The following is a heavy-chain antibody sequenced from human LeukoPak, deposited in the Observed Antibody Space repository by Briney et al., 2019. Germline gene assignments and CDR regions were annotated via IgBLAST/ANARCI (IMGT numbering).Heavy chain of an antibody. CDR1: GGSISSYY. Sequence: PSETLSLTCTVSGGSISSYYWSWIRQPPGKGLEWIGYIYYSGSTNYNPSLKSRVTISVDTSKNQFSLKLSSVTAADTAVYYCARHEGLRGSSWYYGGQNWFDPWGQGTLVTVSS. J-gene: IGHJ5*02. CDR2: IYYSGST. D-gene: IGHD6-13*01. CDR3: ARHEGLRGSSWYYGGQNWFDP. V-gene: IGHV4-59*08.